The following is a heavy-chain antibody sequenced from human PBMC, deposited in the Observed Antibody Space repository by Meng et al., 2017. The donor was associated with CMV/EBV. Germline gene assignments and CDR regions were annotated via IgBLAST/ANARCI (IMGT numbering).Heavy chain of an antibody. CDR1: GFTFSSYS. J-gene: IGHJ4*02. CDR2: IKQDGSEK. V-gene: IGHV3-7*01. CDR3: ARDRGYYDFWSGYPPYFDY. D-gene: IGHD3-3*01. Sequence: GESLKISCAASGFTFSSYSMNWVRQAPGKGLEWVANIKQDGSEKYYVDSVKGRFTISRDNAKNSLYLQMNSLRAEDTAVYYCARDRGYYDFWSGYPPYFDYWGQGTLVTVSS.